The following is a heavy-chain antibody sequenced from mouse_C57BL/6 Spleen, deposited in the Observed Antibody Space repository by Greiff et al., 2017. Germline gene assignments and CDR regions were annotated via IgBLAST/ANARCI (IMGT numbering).Heavy chain of an antibody. CDR2: ISYSGST. CDR1: GYSITSGYD. J-gene: IGHJ4*01. D-gene: IGHD2-4*01. Sequence: ESGPGMVKPSQSLSLTCTVTGYSITSGYDWHWIRHFPGNKLEWMGYISYSGSTNYNPSLKSRISITHDTSKNHFFLKLNSVTTEDTATYYCARRDYDDAMDYWGQGTSVTVSS. V-gene: IGHV3-1*01. CDR3: ARRDYDDAMDY.